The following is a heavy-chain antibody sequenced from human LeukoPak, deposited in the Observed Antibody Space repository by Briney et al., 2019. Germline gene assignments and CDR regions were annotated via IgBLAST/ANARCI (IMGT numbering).Heavy chain of an antibody. J-gene: IGHJ5*02. CDR2: VNESGGT. V-gene: IGHV4-34*01. CDR1: IDSFSNYH. Sequence: PSETLSLTCAVYIDSFSNYHWNWIRQTPAKGMEWIGEVNESGGTNISPSLRSRVILSVDTSKNQFSLKLISVTVADTAIYYCARGQGATVPQVGKYWFDPWGQGTRVTVSS. D-gene: IGHD1-26*01. CDR3: ARGQGATVPQVGKYWFDP.